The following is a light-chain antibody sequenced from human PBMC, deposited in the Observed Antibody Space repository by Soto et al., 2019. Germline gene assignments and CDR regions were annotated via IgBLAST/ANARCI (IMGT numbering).Light chain of an antibody. CDR1: SSDVGSYNL. Sequence: QSALTQPASVSGSPGQSITISCTGTSSDVGSYNLVSWYQQHPGKAPKLMIFEGSKRPSGVSNRLSGSKSGNTASLTISGLQAEDEADYYCCSYAAGDSAVFGGGTQLTVL. CDR2: EGS. J-gene: IGLJ7*01. V-gene: IGLV2-23*01. CDR3: CSYAAGDSAV.